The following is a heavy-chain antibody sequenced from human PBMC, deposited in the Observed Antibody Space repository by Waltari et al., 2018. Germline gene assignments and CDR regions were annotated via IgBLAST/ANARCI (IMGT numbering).Heavy chain of an antibody. V-gene: IGHV3-66*01. CDR1: GFTVSSNY. CDR3: ARVNWGSMYYFDY. J-gene: IGHJ4*02. CDR2: IYSGGST. D-gene: IGHD7-27*01. Sequence: EVQLVESGGGLVQPGGSLRLSCAASGFTVSSNYMSWVRQAPGKGLELVSVIYSGGSTYYAYSVKGRFTISRDNSKNTLYLQMNSLRAEDTAVYYCARVNWGSMYYFDYWGQGTLVTVSS.